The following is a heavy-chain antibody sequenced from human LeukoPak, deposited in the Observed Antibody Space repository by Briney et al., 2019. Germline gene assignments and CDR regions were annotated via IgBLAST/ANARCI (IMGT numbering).Heavy chain of an antibody. CDR1: GFAFSSYG. V-gene: IGHV3-30*18. CDR2: ISYDGSNK. D-gene: IGHD4-17*01. CDR3: AKDRDYGDYVYFDL. J-gene: IGHJ2*01. Sequence: GGSLRLSCAASGFAFSSYGMHWVRQAPGKGLEWVAAISYDGSNKYYADSVKGRFTISRDNSKNTLYLQMNSLRAEDTAVYYCAKDRDYGDYVYFDLWGRGTLVTVSS.